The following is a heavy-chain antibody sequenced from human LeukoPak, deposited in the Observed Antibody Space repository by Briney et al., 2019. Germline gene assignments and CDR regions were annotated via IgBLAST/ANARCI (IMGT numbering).Heavy chain of an antibody. Sequence: PSETLSLTCTVSGGSISSRSYYWGWIRQPPGKGLEWIGSIYYSGSTYYNPSLKSRVTISVDTSKNQFSLTLTSVTATDTAVYYCARLNKPGWFDPWGQGTLVTVSS. CDR3: ARLNKPGWFDP. CDR1: GGSISSRSYY. J-gene: IGHJ5*02. CDR2: IYYSGST. V-gene: IGHV4-39*01. D-gene: IGHD1-14*01.